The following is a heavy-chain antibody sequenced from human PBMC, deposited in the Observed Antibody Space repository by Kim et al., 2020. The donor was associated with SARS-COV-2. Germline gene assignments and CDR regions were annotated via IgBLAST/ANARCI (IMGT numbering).Heavy chain of an antibody. V-gene: IGHV4-39*01. J-gene: IGHJ4*02. D-gene: IGHD3-16*02. CDR2: IYYSGST. Sequence: SETLSLTCTVSGGSISSSSYYWGWIRQPPGKGLEWIGSIYYSGSTYYNPSLKSRVTISVDTSKNQFSLKLSSVTAADTAVYYCARRGVRSYDYVWGSYRYTREAFDYWGQGTLVTVSS. CDR3: ARRGVRSYDYVWGSYRYTREAFDY. CDR1: GGSISSSSYY.